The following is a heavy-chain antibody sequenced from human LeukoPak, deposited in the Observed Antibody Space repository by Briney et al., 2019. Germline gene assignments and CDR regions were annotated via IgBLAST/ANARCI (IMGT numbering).Heavy chain of an antibody. CDR1: GFTFSDYY. V-gene: IGHV3-11*04. CDR3: ARSADSSGYAKFDY. Sequence: GGSLRLSCAASGFTFSDYYMSWIRQAPGKGLEGVSYISSSGSTIYYADSVKGRFTISRDNAKNTLYLQMNSLRAEDTAVYYCARSADSSGYAKFDYWGQGTLVTVSS. J-gene: IGHJ4*02. CDR2: ISSSGSTI. D-gene: IGHD3-22*01.